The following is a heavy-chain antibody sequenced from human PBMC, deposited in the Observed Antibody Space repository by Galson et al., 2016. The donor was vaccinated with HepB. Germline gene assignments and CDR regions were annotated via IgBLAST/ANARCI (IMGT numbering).Heavy chain of an antibody. Sequence: SETLSLTCAVSGGSISSSSYYWGWIRQPPGKGLEWIGTIYYSGSTYYNPSLQSRVTISVDTSKNQFSLKLSSVTAADTAVYSCARLYAAPGDFFHPYYFYYMDVWGKGTTVTVSS. CDR3: ARLYAAPGDFFHPYYFYYMDV. V-gene: IGHV4-39*01. CDR1: GGSISSSSYY. J-gene: IGHJ6*03. CDR2: IYYSGST. D-gene: IGHD7-27*01.